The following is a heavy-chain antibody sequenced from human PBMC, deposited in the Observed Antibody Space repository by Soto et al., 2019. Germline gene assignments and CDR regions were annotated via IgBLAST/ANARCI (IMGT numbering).Heavy chain of an antibody. CDR1: GFTFSSYA. CDR2: ISGSGGST. CDR3: AKDQSGILEWLVMDV. D-gene: IGHD3-3*01. Sequence: GGSLRLSCAASGFTFSSYAMSWVRQAPGKGLEWVSAISGSGGSTYYADSVKGRFTISRDNSKNTLYLQMNSLRAEDTAVYYCAKDQSGILEWLVMDVWGKGTTVTVSS. J-gene: IGHJ6*04. V-gene: IGHV3-23*01.